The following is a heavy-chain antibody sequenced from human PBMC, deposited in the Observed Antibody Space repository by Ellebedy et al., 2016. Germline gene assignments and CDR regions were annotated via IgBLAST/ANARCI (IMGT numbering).Heavy chain of an antibody. V-gene: IGHV3-11*03. CDR1: GFTFSDYY. D-gene: IGHD2-8*01. Sequence: GGSLRLSXAASGFTFSDYYLNWIRQAPGKGLEWLSYISPSSSDTNYADSVKGRFTISRDNAQNSLYLQMDSLRAEDTAVYYCVRYARLADYWGQGTLVTVSS. J-gene: IGHJ4*02. CDR3: VRYARLADY. CDR2: ISPSSSDT.